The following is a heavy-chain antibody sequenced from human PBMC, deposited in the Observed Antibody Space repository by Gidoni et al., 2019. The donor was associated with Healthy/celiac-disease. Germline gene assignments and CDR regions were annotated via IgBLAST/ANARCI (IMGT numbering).Heavy chain of an antibody. Sequence: QLQLQESGPGLAKPSETLSLTCTVSGGSISSSSYYWGWIRQPPGQGLEWIGSIYYSGSTYYNPSLKSRVTISVDTSKNQFSLKLSSVTAADTAVYYCARHPTRYSGSFPFDYWGQGTLVTVSS. CDR1: GGSISSSSYY. J-gene: IGHJ4*02. CDR2: IYYSGST. V-gene: IGHV4-39*01. D-gene: IGHD1-26*01. CDR3: ARHPTRYSGSFPFDY.